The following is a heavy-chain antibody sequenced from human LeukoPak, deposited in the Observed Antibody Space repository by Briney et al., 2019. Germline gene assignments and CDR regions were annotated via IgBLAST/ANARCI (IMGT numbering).Heavy chain of an antibody. D-gene: IGHD1-26*01. CDR3: AASAVLGSYHY. CDR1: GGSVRRYS. J-gene: IGHJ4*02. Sequence: SETLSLTCTVSGGSVRRYSWSWIRQPAGGGLEGIGHSHTSENANYHPSLKSRVTMSLDTSRNQFSLRLSSVTAADTAVYYCAASAVLGSYHYWGQGPLVSVSS. CDR2: SHTSENA. V-gene: IGHV4-4*07.